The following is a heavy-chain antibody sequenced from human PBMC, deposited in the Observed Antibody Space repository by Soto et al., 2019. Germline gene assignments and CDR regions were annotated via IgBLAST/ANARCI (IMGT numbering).Heavy chain of an antibody. CDR3: ARGFRLYYDFWSGYTGDAFDI. Sequence: QVQLVQSGAEVKKPGASVKVSCKASGYTFTSYDINWVRQATGQGLEWMGWMNPNSGNTGYAQKFQGRVTMTRNTYISTAYMELSSLRSEDTAVYYCARGFRLYYDFWSGYTGDAFDIWGQGTMVTVSS. CDR2: MNPNSGNT. V-gene: IGHV1-8*01. J-gene: IGHJ3*02. D-gene: IGHD3-3*01. CDR1: GYTFTSYD.